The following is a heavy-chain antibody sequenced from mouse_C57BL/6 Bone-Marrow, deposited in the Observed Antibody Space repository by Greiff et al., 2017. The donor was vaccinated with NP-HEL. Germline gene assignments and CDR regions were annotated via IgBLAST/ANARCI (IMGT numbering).Heavy chain of an antibody. CDR1: GFNIKDDY. V-gene: IGHV14-4*01. D-gene: IGHD2-3*01. J-gene: IGHJ3*01. Sequence: VQLQQSGAELVRPGASVKLSCTASGFNIKDDYMHWVKQRPEQGLEWIGWIDPENGDTEYAPKFKGKATITADKSSSTAYLQLSSLTSEDTAVYYCATNGYYVAYWGRGNLVTVSA. CDR3: ATNGYYVAY. CDR2: IDPENGDT.